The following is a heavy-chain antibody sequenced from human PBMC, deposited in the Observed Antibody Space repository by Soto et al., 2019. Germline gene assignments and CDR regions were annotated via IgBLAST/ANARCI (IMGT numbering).Heavy chain of an antibody. CDR2: ISSDGSST. Sequence: EVQLVESGGGSVQPGGSLRLSCEASGFTFSSYWMHWVRQSPGKGLVWVSRISSDGSSTSYGDSVKGRFTVSRDNAKNTLYLQMRRLRAEDTAIYYCARRGAVTGLQCWGQGTLVSVAS. J-gene: IGHJ1*01. CDR3: ARRGAVTGLQC. V-gene: IGHV3-74*02. CDR1: GFTFSSYW. D-gene: IGHD6-19*01.